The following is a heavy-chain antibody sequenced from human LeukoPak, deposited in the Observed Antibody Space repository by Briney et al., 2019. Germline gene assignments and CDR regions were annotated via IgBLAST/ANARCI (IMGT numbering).Heavy chain of an antibody. CDR1: GGSISDDY. CDR2: IYDSGRT. Sequence: PSETLSLTCTVSGGSISDDYWSWLRQPPGKRLEWIGFIYDSGRTSYNPSLKSRVTILGDTSKKQFSLNLSSLTAADAAVYYCARFPNYDAYVRDYWGQGILVTVSS. CDR3: ARFPNYDAYVRDY. J-gene: IGHJ4*02. V-gene: IGHV4-59*01. D-gene: IGHD4-17*01.